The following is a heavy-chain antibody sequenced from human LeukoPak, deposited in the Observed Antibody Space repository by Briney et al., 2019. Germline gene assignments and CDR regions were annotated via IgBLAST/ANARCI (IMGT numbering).Heavy chain of an antibody. D-gene: IGHD3-9*01. CDR3: ARVTLPSGVRYFDWLLPGDY. CDR1: GFTFSSYA. CDR2: ISYDGSNK. J-gene: IGHJ4*02. Sequence: PGGSLRLSCAASGFTFSSYAMHWVRQAPGKGLEWVAVISYDGSNKYYADSVKGRFTISRDNPKNTLYLQMNSLRAEDTAVYYCARVTLPSGVRYFDWLLPGDYWGQGTLVTVSS. V-gene: IGHV3-30*04.